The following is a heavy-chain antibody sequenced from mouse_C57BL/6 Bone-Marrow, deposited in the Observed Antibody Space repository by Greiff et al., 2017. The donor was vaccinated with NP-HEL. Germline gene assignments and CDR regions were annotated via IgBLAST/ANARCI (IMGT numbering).Heavy chain of an antibody. J-gene: IGHJ3*01. CDR1: GYAFSSYW. V-gene: IGHV1-80*01. Sequence: QVQLKQSGAELVKPGASVKISCKASGYAFSSYWMNWVKQRPGKGLEWIGQIYPGDGDTNYNGKFKGKATLTADKSSSTAYMQLSSLTSEDSAVYFCARGRQLRLQGFAYWGQGTLVTVSA. CDR3: ARGRQLRLQGFAY. CDR2: IYPGDGDT. D-gene: IGHD3-2*02.